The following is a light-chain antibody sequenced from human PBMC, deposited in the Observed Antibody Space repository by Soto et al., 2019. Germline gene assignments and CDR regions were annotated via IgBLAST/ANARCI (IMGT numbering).Light chain of an antibody. CDR2: AAS. Sequence: DIQMTQSPSSLSASVGDRVTITCRASQIINTYLNWYEQKPGKAPKLLIFAASSLRSGVPSRFSGSGSGTDFTLTISSLQPDDFATYYCQQSYSSLYTFGQGTKLEIK. V-gene: IGKV1-39*01. J-gene: IGKJ2*01. CDR1: QIINTY. CDR3: QQSYSSLYT.